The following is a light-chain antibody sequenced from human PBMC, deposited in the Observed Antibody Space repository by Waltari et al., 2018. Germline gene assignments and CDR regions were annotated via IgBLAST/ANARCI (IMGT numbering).Light chain of an antibody. CDR2: DDT. J-gene: IGLJ2*01. Sequence: SYELTQPPSVAVAPGQTAGIPCWGNNIGGKSAQGYQRKPGQAPVLVVYDDTDRPSGIPERFSGSNSGNTATLTISRVEVGDEADYYCQVWDSSSDEAVFGGGTKLTVL. CDR3: QVWDSSSDEAV. CDR1: NIGGKS. V-gene: IGLV3-21*02.